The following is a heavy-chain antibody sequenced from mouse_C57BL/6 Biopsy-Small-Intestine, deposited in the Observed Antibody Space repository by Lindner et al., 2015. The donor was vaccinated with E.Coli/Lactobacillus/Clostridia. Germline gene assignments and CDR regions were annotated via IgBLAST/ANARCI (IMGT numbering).Heavy chain of an antibody. Sequence: VQLQESGAELVRPGTSVKVSCKASGYAFTNYLIEWVKQRPGQGLEWIGVINPGSGGTTYNEKFKDKATLTADKSSSTAYMQLSSLTSEDSAVYFCARWGGGYFRYFDYWGQGTTLTVSS. CDR3: ARWGGGYFRYFDY. CDR1: GYAFTNYL. V-gene: IGHV1-54*01. D-gene: IGHD2-3*01. J-gene: IGHJ2*01. CDR2: INPGSGGT.